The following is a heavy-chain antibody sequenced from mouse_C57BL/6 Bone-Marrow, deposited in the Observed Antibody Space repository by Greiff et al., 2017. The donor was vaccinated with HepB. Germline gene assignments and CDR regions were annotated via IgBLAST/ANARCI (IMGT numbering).Heavy chain of an antibody. Sequence: VQLQQSGPCLVKPSQSLSLTCSVTGYSITSGYYWNWIRQLPGNKLEWMGYISYDGSNNYNPSLKNRIAITRDTSKNQFFLKLNSVTTKDTATYDCAITTVVATDYWGQGTSVTVSS. CDR1: GYSITSGYY. CDR2: ISYDGSN. V-gene: IGHV3-6*01. CDR3: AITTVVATDY. J-gene: IGHJ4*01. D-gene: IGHD1-1*01.